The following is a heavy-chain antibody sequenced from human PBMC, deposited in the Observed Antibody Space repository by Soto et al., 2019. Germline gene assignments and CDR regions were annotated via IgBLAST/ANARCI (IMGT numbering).Heavy chain of an antibody. CDR1: GASINSGDYY. J-gene: IGHJ4*02. Sequence: PSETLSLTCTVSGASINSGDYYWSWIRQPPGKGLEWIGHIYYSGSTYYNPSLKSRAGISVDSSKSQVSLKLTSVIAAETAVYFCDRILMNYYRLDYWGQGALVTVSS. CDR2: IYYSGST. V-gene: IGHV4-30-4*01. D-gene: IGHD3-10*01. CDR3: DRILMNYYRLDY.